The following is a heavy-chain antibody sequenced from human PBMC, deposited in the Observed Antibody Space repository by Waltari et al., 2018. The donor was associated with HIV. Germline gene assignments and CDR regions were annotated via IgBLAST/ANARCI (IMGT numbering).Heavy chain of an antibody. CDR2: INPNSGGT. CDR1: GYTFTGFS. CDR3: ARADYYGLGSQDY. Sequence: QVQLVQSGAEVKKPGASVKVSCKASGYTFTGFSMHWVRQAPGQGLEWMGWINPNSGGTNYAQKFQGRVTMTRDTSISTAHMELSRLRSDDTAVYYCARADYYGLGSQDYWGQGTLVTVSS. D-gene: IGHD3-10*01. V-gene: IGHV1-2*02. J-gene: IGHJ4*02.